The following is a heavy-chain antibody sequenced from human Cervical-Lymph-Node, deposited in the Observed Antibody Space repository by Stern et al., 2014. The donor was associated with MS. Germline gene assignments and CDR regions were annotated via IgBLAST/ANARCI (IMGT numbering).Heavy chain of an antibody. CDR2: VSYDGENE. Sequence: QVQLVQSGGGVVQPGTSLRISCAASGFTFNYYAMHWVRQAPGKGLEWVAVVSYDGENEYYADSVKGRFTISRDNSKNTLYVEMNSLRAEDTAVYFCAKDSRWFGELLYPGYFDSWGQGTLVTVSS. CDR1: GFTFNYYA. V-gene: IGHV3-30*18. CDR3: AKDSRWFGELLYPGYFDS. J-gene: IGHJ4*02. D-gene: IGHD3-10*01.